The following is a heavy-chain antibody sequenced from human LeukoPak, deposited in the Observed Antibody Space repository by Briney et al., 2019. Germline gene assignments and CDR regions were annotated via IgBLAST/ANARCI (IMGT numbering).Heavy chain of an antibody. J-gene: IGHJ4*02. CDR3: ASMSKTTHPFDL. CDR2: ISISSSYI. D-gene: IGHD1-7*01. Sequence: GGSLRLSCAASGFTFSSYSWNWVRQAPGKGLEWVSSISISSSYIYYADSVKGRFTISRDNAKNSLYLQMNTLRGEDTAMYYCASMSKTTHPFDLWGQGTLVTVSS. V-gene: IGHV3-21*01. CDR1: GFTFSSYS.